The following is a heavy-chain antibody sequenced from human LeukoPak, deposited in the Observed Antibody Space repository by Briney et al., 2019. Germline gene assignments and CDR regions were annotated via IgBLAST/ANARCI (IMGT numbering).Heavy chain of an antibody. CDR3: AKANRAAAEGYYFDY. V-gene: IGHV3-23*01. CDR2: ISGSGGST. CDR1: GFTFSSYS. Sequence: HAGGSLRLSCAVSGFTFSSYSMNWVRQAPGKGLEWVSAISGSGGSTYYADSVKGRFTISRDNSKNTLYLQMNSLRAEDTAVYYCAKANRAAAEGYYFDYWGQGTLVTVSS. J-gene: IGHJ4*02. D-gene: IGHD6-13*01.